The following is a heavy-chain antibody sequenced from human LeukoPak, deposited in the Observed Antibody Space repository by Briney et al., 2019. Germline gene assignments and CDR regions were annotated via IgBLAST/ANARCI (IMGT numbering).Heavy chain of an antibody. Sequence: ASVKVSCKASGYTFTGYYMHWVRQAPGQGLEWMGWINPNSGGTNYAQKFQGRVTMTRDTSISTAYMELSRLRSDDTAVYYCAREARKKYYDSSGPAPYYSDYWGQGTLVTVSS. CDR3: AREARKKYYDSSGPAPYYSDY. CDR1: GYTFTGYY. D-gene: IGHD3-22*01. CDR2: INPNSGGT. V-gene: IGHV1-2*02. J-gene: IGHJ4*02.